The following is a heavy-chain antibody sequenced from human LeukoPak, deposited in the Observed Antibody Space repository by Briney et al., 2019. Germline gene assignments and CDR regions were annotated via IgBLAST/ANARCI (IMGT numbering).Heavy chain of an antibody. CDR3: ARRIVVVVAAEDYFDY. J-gene: IGHJ4*02. Sequence: KPSETLSLTCAVYGGSFSGYYWSWIRQPPGKGLEWIGEINHSGSTNYNPSLKSRVTISVDTSKNQFSLKLSSVTAADTAVYYCARRIVVVVAAEDYFDYWGQGTLVTVSS. CDR2: INHSGST. V-gene: IGHV4-34*01. D-gene: IGHD2-15*01. CDR1: GGSFSGYY.